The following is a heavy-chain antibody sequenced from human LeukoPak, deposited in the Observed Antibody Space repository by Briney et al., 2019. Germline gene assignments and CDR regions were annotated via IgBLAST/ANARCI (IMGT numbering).Heavy chain of an antibody. J-gene: IGHJ4*02. V-gene: IGHV3-72*01. CDR2: TRNKANSYTT. CDR3: ARMGYYYDSSGYTGGL. Sequence: PGGSLRLSCAASGFTFSDHYMDWVRQAPGEGLEWVGRTRNKANSYTTEYAASVTGRFTISRDDSKNSLYLQMNSLKTEDTAVYYCARMGYYYDSSGYTGGLWGQGTLVTVSS. CDR1: GFTFSDHY. D-gene: IGHD3-22*01.